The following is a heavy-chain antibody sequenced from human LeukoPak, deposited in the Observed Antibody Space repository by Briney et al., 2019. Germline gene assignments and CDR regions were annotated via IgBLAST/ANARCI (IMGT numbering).Heavy chain of an antibody. Sequence: GASVKVSCKASGYTFISYQMHWVRQAPGQGLEWMGIINPTGGSTSHAQKFQGRVTITRDTSTSTVYMELSSLRSEDTAVYYCARKDSSSCFDYWGQGTLVTVSS. CDR1: GYTFISYQ. CDR3: ARKDSSSCFDY. J-gene: IGHJ4*02. V-gene: IGHV1-46*01. D-gene: IGHD6-6*01. CDR2: INPTGGST.